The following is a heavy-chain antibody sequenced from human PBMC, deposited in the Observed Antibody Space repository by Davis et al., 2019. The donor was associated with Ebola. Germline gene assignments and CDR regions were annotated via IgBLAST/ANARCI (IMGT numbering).Heavy chain of an antibody. CDR2: INPHSGGT. CDR3: ARLCSSSCPNDY. Sequence: AASVQVSCKASGYTFTGYHMHWARQAPGQGLEWMGRINPHSGGTNYAQKFQGRVTMIRDTSISTAYMELSRLTYDDTAVYYCARLCSSSCPNDYWGQGTLITVSS. D-gene: IGHD2-2*01. V-gene: IGHV1-2*06. J-gene: IGHJ4*02. CDR1: GYTFTGYH.